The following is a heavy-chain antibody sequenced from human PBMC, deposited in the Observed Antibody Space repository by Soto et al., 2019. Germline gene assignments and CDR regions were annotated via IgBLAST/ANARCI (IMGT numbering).Heavy chain of an antibody. D-gene: IGHD5-12*01. J-gene: IGHJ4*02. CDR1: GGSLSSYY. V-gene: IGHV4-59*01. Sequence: SETLSPTCPLSGGSLSSYYSSWVRPPPGKGLEWIGYIYYSGSTNYNPSLKSRVTISVDTSKNQFSLKLSSVTAADTAVYYCARFHSGYDFPDYFDYWGQGTLVTVSS. CDR3: ARFHSGYDFPDYFDY. CDR2: IYYSGST.